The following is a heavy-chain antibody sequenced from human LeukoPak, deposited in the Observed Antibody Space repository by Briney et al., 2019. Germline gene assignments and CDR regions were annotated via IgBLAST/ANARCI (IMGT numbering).Heavy chain of an antibody. CDR1: GSSITTYTH. CDR2: IHHTGNT. D-gene: IGHD3-10*01. CDR3: ARSRLLWFGELLNHFDY. J-gene: IGHJ4*02. V-gene: IGHV4-38-2*02. Sequence: SETLSLTCTVSGSSITTYTHWGWIRQSPGKGLEWIASIHHTGNTYYNPSLKSRVTISVGTSKNQFSLKLSSVTAADTAVYYCARSRLLWFGELLNHFDYWGQGTLVTVSS.